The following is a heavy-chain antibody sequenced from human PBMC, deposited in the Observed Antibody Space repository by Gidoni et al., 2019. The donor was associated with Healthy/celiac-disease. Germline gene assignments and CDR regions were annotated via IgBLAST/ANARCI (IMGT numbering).Heavy chain of an antibody. D-gene: IGHD2-15*01. V-gene: IGHV3-21*01. CDR1: GFTFSSYS. Sequence: EVQLVESGGGLVKPGGSLRLSCAASGFTFSSYSMNWVRQAPGKGLGWVSSISSSSSYIYYADSVKGRFTISRDNAKNSLYLQMNSLRAEDTAVYYCAREICSGGSCYPTCDYWGQGTLVTVSS. J-gene: IGHJ4*02. CDR2: ISSSSSYI. CDR3: AREICSGGSCYPTCDY.